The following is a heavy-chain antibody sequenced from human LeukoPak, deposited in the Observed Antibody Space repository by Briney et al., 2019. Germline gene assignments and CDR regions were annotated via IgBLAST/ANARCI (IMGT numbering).Heavy chain of an antibody. Sequence: SVKVSCKASGGTFSSYAISWVRQAPGQGLGWMGGIIPIFGTANYAQKFQGRVTITTDESTSTAYMELSSLRSEDTAVYYCARSRSSGYYPDYWGQGTLATVSS. J-gene: IGHJ4*02. D-gene: IGHD3-22*01. CDR3: ARSRSSGYYPDY. CDR2: IIPIFGTA. V-gene: IGHV1-69*05. CDR1: GGTFSSYA.